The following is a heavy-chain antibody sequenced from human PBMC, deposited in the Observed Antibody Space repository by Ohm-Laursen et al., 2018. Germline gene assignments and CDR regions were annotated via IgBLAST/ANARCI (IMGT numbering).Heavy chain of an antibody. CDR3: ARDAGLAGTDY. V-gene: IGHV5-51*01. CDR2: IYPSDSDT. D-gene: IGHD6-19*01. Sequence: ESLRISCKGSGYNFANYWIGWVRQMPGKGLEWMGIIYPSDSDTRYSPSFQGQVTISADKSISTAYLQWSSLKASDTAMYYCARDAGLAGTDYWGQGTLVTVSS. CDR1: GYNFANYW. J-gene: IGHJ4*02.